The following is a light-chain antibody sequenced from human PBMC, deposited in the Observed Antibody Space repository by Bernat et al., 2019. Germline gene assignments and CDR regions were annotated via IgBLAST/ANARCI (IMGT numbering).Light chain of an antibody. V-gene: IGKV1-27*01. CDR1: PGISNY. CDR2: AAS. CDR3: QKYNSAPLT. J-gene: IGKJ4*01. Sequence: DIQMTQSPSSLSASVGDRVTITCRASPGISNYLAWYQQKPGKVPKLLIYAASTLQSGVPSRFSGSGSGTDFTLTISSLQPEDVATYYCQKYNSAPLTFVGGTKVEIK.